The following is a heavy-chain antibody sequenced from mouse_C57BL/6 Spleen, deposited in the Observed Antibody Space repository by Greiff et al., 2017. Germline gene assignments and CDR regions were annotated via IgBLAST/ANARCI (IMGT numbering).Heavy chain of an antibody. CDR3: AREDGYSWFAC. CDR1: GYTFTSSW. Sequence: QVQLQQPGAELVQPGASVKMSCKASGYTFTSSWITWVKQRPGRGLEWIGDSYPGSGSTNSNEKFKSEATLTVDTSSSTAYMQLSSLTSEYSAVYYCAREDGYSWFACWGQGAIGSGSA. J-gene: IGHJ3*01. V-gene: IGHV1-55*01. D-gene: IGHD2-3*01. CDR2: SYPGSGST.